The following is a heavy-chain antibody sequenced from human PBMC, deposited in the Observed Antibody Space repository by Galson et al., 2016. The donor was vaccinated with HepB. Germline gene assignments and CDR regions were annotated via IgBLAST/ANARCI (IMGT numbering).Heavy chain of an antibody. CDR3: ARGVFGGSGNAMDV. Sequence: SLRLSCAASGFTFSTYTMNWVRQAPGKGPEWVSLISTTVSYVFYADSVKGRFTISRDNAKNSLYLQMNGLRAEDTAVYYCARGVFGGSGNAMDVWGQGTLVTVSS. D-gene: IGHD3-10*02. CDR2: ISTTVSYV. J-gene: IGHJ3*01. V-gene: IGHV3-21*01. CDR1: GFTFSTYT.